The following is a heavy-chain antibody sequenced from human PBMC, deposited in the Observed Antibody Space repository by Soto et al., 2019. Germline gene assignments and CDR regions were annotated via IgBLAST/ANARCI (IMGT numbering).Heavy chain of an antibody. CDR3: AKDLLGDRDCYHYGAES. J-gene: IGHJ5*02. CDR1: GFTFSTYG. V-gene: IGHV3-30*18. CDR2: VSYDGSRK. Sequence: QVQVVESGGGVVQPGRSLTLSCAASGFTFSTYGMHWVRQAPGKGLEWVAIVSYDGSRKHYVDSVKGRFAISRDNSMNTLYLQLHSLRPDDTAMYYCAKDLLGDRDCYHYGAESWGQGTLVTVSS. D-gene: IGHD2-21*01.